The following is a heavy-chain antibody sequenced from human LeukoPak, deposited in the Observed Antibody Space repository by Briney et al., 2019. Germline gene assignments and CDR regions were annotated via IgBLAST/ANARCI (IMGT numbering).Heavy chain of an antibody. D-gene: IGHD1-14*01. CDR1: GFIVSSNY. CDR2: IYTGGST. J-gene: IGHJ3*02. V-gene: IGHV3-53*01. CDR3: ARGRGEANRNAFDI. Sequence: PGGSLRLSCAASGFIVSSNYMSWVRRAPGKGLEWVSVIYTGGSTYYADSVKGRFTISRDNSKNTLYLQMNSLRAEDTAVYYCARGRGEANRNAFDIWGQGTMVTVSS.